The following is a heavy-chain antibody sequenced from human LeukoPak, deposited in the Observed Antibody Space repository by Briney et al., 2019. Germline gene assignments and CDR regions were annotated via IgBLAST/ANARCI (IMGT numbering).Heavy chain of an antibody. CDR2: ISSSSSYI. CDR3: ARDCGYSGYDCY. Sequence: PGGSLRPSCAASGFTFSSYSMNWVRQAPGKGLEWVSSISSSSSYIYYADSVKGRFTISRDNAKNSLYLQMNSLRAEDTAVYYCARDCGYSGYDCYWGQGTLVTVSS. V-gene: IGHV3-21*01. D-gene: IGHD5-12*01. J-gene: IGHJ4*02. CDR1: GFTFSSYS.